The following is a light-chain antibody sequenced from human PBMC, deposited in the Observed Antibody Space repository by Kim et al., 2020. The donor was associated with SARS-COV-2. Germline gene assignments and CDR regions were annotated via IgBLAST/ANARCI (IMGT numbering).Light chain of an antibody. Sequence: GQRFTISCSGSSSNIGGNAVSWQQVLPGKAPRVLIYRDNERPSEVPDRFSGSKSGASASLTISGLQSEDEADYYCAAWDGSLTGLLFGGGTQLTVL. CDR2: RDN. J-gene: IGLJ2*01. CDR1: SSNIGGNA. V-gene: IGLV1-44*01. CDR3: AAWDGSLTGLL.